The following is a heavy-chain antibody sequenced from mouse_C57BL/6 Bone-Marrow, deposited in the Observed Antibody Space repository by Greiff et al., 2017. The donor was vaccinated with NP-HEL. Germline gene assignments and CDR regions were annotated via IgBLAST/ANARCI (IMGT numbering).Heavy chain of an antibody. V-gene: IGHV1-22*01. CDR2: INPNNGGT. J-gene: IGHJ1*03. CDR3: ASLSYGSSYRYFDV. CDR1: GYTFTDYN. Sequence: VQLQQSGPELVKPGASVKMSCKASGYTFTDYNMHWVKQSHGKSLEWIGYINPNNGGTSYNQKFKGKATLTVNKSSSTAYMELRSLTSEDSAVYYCASLSYGSSYRYFDVWGTGTTVTVSS. D-gene: IGHD1-1*01.